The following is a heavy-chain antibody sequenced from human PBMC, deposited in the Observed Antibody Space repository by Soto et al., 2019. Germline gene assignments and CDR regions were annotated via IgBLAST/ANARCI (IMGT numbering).Heavy chain of an antibody. CDR3: ATDSRNVGIGYFDS. J-gene: IGHJ4*02. CDR1: GFKVGSSY. V-gene: IGHV3-53*01. D-gene: IGHD1-26*01. Sequence: EVKVIESGGDLIEPGGSLRLSCAASGFKVGSSYVTWVRQAPGEGLGWVSVIVSGGSTHYADSVTGRFTVSRDVSNNTVYLHMSSLRAEDTAVYFCATDSRNVGIGYFDSWGLGTLVTVSS. CDR2: IVSGGST.